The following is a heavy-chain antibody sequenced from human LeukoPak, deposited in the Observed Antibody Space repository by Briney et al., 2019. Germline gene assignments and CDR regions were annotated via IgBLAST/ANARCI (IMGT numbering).Heavy chain of an antibody. D-gene: IGHD1-7*01. CDR3: ARANNWNYALGY. CDR2: INPNSGGT. CDR1: GYTFTGYY. J-gene: IGHJ4*02. V-gene: IGHV1-2*02. Sequence: ASVKVSCKASGYTFTGYYMHWVRQAPGQGLEWMGWINPNSGGTNYAQKFQGRVTMTTDTSTGTAYMELRSLRSDDTAMYYCARANNWNYALGYWGQGTLVTVSS.